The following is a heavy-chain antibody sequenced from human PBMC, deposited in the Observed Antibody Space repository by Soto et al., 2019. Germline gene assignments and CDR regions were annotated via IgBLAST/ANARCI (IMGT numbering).Heavy chain of an antibody. CDR3: ATVDSSSWYRYWFDP. V-gene: IGHV1-24*01. J-gene: IGHJ5*02. CDR2: FDPEDGET. Sequence: GASVKVSCKVSGYTLTELSMHWVRHAPGKGLEWMGGFDPEDGETIYAQKFQGRVTMTEDTSTDTAYMELSSLRSEDTAVYYCATVDSSSWYRYWFDPWGQGTLVTVSS. CDR1: GYTLTELS. D-gene: IGHD6-13*01.